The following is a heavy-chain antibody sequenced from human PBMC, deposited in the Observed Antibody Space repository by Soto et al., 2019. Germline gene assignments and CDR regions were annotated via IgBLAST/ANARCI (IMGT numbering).Heavy chain of an antibody. CDR1: GFTFSSYW. CDR2: IKQDGSEK. Sequence: PGGSLSLSCAASGFTFSSYWMSWVRQAPGKGLEWVANIKQDGSEKYYVDSVKGRFTISRDNAKNSLYLQMNSLRAEDTAVYYCANQDSSGYFFLVPGAFDIWGQGTMVAVS. J-gene: IGHJ3*02. V-gene: IGHV3-7*01. CDR3: ANQDSSGYFFLVPGAFDI. D-gene: IGHD3-22*01.